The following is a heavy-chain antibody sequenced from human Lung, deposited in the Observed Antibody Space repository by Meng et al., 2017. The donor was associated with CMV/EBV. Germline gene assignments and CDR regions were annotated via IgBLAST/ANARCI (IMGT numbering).Heavy chain of an antibody. CDR2: IGGNGRNT. CDR3: ATYDLLTGLDY. J-gene: IGHJ4*02. D-gene: IGHD3-9*01. Sequence: ETLSLXCAASGFTFRNYAMSWVRQTPGMGLEWVSLIGGNGRNTDYAASVKGRFTISRDNSKSTLYLQMNSLRAEDTAIYYCATYDLLTGLDYWGQGTXVTVSS. CDR1: GFTFRNYA. V-gene: IGHV3-23*01.